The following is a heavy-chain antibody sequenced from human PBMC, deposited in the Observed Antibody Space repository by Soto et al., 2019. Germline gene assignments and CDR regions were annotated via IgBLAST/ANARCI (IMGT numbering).Heavy chain of an antibody. CDR2: INHSGST. V-gene: IGHV4-34*01. D-gene: IGHD6-13*01. CDR1: GGSFSGYY. J-gene: IGHJ6*02. CDR3: ASIRSSWYGGTYYYYGMDV. Sequence: LSLTCAVYGGSFSGYYWSWIRQPPGKGLEWIGEINHSGSTNYNPSLKSRVTISVDTSKNQFSLKLSSVTAADTAVYYCASIRSSWYGGTYYYYGMDVWGQGTTVTVSS.